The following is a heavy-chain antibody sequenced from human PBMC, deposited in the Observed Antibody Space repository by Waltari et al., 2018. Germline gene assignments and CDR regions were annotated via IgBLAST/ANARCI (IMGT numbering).Heavy chain of an antibody. CDR3: ASQLIDSGRDY. D-gene: IGHD6-19*01. CDR2: ICTSGST. V-gene: IGHV4-61*02. J-gene: IGHJ4*02. Sequence: QVQLQESGPGLVKPSQTLSLTCTVSGGSISSGSYYWSWIRQPAGKGLEWIGRICTSGSTNYNPSLKSRVTISVDTSKNQFSLKLSSVTAADTAVYYCASQLIDSGRDYWGQGTLVIVSS. CDR1: GGSISSGSYY.